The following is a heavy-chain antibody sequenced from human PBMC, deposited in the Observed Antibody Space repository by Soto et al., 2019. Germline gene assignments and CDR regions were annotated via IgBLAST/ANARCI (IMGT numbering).Heavy chain of an antibody. J-gene: IGHJ5*02. Sequence: QVQLVQSGAEVKKPGASVKVSCKASGYTFTSYYMHWVRQAPGQGLEWMGIINPSGGSTSYAQKFQGRVTMTRDPATSTVYMELSSLRSEDTAVYYCARDPSYYYDSSGYTNWCDPWGQGTLVTVSS. CDR1: GYTFTSYY. CDR3: ARDPSYYYDSSGYTNWCDP. CDR2: INPSGGST. V-gene: IGHV1-46*01. D-gene: IGHD3-22*01.